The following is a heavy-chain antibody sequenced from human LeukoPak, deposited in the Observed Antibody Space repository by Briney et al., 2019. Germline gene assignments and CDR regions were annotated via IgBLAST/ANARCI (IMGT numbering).Heavy chain of an antibody. CDR2: INSDGSST. D-gene: IGHD3-22*01. CDR1: GFTFSSYW. Sequence: GGSLRLSCAASGFTFSSYWMHWVRQAPGKGLVWVSRINSDGSSTSYADSVKGRFTISRDNAKNTLYLQMNGLRAEDTAVYYCARDLDYDSSGYPVDYWGQGTLVTVSS. CDR3: ARDLDYDSSGYPVDY. V-gene: IGHV3-74*01. J-gene: IGHJ4*02.